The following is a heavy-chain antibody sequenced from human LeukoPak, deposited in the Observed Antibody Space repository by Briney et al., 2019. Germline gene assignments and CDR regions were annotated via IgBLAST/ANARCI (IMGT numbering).Heavy chain of an antibody. CDR1: GGSISSYY. CDR2: IYYSGSI. J-gene: IGHJ4*02. D-gene: IGHD3-22*01. V-gene: IGHV4-59*01. Sequence: PSETLSLTCTVSGGSISSYYWSWIRQPPGKGLEWIGYIYYSGSINYNPSLKSRVTISVDTSKNQFSLKLSSVTAADTAVYYCARAAIYDSSGYAFDYWGQGTLVTVSS. CDR3: ARAAIYDSSGYAFDY.